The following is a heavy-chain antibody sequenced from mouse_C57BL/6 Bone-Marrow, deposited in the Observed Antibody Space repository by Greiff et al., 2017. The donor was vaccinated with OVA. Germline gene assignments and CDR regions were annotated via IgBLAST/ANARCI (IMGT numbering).Heavy chain of an antibody. CDR1: GYTFTSYW. CDR2: IDPSDSYT. Sequence: QVQLKQPGAELVKPGASVKLSCKASGYTFTSYWMQWVKQRPGQGLEWIGEIDPSDSYTNYNQKFKGKATLTVDTSSSTAYMQLSSLTSEDSAVYYCARRTTVVARNFDYWGQGTTLTVSS. CDR3: ARRTTVVARNFDY. V-gene: IGHV1-50*01. J-gene: IGHJ2*01. D-gene: IGHD1-1*01.